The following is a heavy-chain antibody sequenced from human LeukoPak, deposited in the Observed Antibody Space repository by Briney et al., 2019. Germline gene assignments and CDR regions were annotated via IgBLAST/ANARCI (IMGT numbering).Heavy chain of an antibody. CDR1: GFTVSSNC. CDR2: IYSGGST. J-gene: IGHJ4*02. CDR3: ARVVAAVGFDY. V-gene: IGHV3-66*02. Sequence: GGSLRLSCAASGFTVSSNCMSWVRQAPGKGLEWVSVIYSGGSTYYADSVKGRFTISRDNSKNTLYLQMNSLRAEDTAVYYCARVVAAVGFDYWGQGTLVTVSS. D-gene: IGHD6-13*01.